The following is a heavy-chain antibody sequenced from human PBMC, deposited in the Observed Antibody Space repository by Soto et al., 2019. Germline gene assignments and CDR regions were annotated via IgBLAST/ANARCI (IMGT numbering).Heavy chain of an antibody. CDR3: ARDGYYDSSGDRSDFDY. D-gene: IGHD3-22*01. CDR1: GYTFTSYG. J-gene: IGHJ4*02. V-gene: IGHV1-18*01. Sequence: QVQLVQSGAEVKKPGASVKVSCKASGYTFTSYGISWVRQAPGQGLEWMGWISAYNGNTNYAQKLQGRVTMTTDTSTSIAYMELRSLRSDDTAVYYCARDGYYDSSGDRSDFDYWGQGTLVTVSS. CDR2: ISAYNGNT.